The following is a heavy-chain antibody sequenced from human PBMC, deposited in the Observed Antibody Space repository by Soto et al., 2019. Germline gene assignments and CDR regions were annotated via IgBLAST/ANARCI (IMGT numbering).Heavy chain of an antibody. D-gene: IGHD6-13*01. CDR1: GYTFTGYY. J-gene: IGHJ3*02. V-gene: IGHV1-2*04. CDR2: INPNSGGT. Sequence: ASVKVSCKASGYTFTGYYMHWVRQAPGQGLEWMGWINPNSGGTNYAQKFQGWVTMTRDTSISTAYTELSRLRSDDTAVYYCARAREYSSSSGAFDIWGQGTMVTVSS. CDR3: ARAREYSSSSGAFDI.